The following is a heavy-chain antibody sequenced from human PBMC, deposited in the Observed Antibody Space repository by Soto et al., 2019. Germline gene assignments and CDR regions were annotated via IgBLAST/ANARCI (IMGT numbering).Heavy chain of an antibody. CDR2: IYWDDDK. V-gene: IGHV2-5*02. CDR1: VFSLSTSGVG. J-gene: IGHJ5*02. CDR3: AHMFRGVIPPYNWFDP. Sequence: SGLTLVNPTQTLTLTCTFSVFSLSTSGVGVGWIRQPPGKALEWLALIYWDDDKRYSPSLKSRLTITKDTSKNQVVLTMTNMDPVDSATYYCAHMFRGVIPPYNWFDPWGQGTLVTVSS. D-gene: IGHD3-16*02.